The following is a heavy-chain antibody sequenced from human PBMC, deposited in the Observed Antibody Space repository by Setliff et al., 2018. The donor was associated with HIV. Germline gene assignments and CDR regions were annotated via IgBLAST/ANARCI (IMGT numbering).Heavy chain of an antibody. D-gene: IGHD3-3*01. CDR3: ANFPTVFGVVSPSYS. Sequence: SETLSLTCSVSGRSITSSYWSWVRQSPERGLEWIGYVYYSGTTNYNPSLKSRVSLSIDTSKNQFSLKLTSLTAADTAVYYCANFPTVFGVVSPSYSWGQGTLVTVSS. CDR2: VYYSGTT. J-gene: IGHJ5*02. CDR1: GRSITSSY. V-gene: IGHV4-59*08.